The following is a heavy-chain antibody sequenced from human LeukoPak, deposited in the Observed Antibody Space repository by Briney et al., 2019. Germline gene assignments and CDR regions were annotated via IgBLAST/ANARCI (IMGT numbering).Heavy chain of an antibody. CDR3: AKDITALRFVGSAFDI. D-gene: IGHD3-3*01. CDR2: ISWDGGST. V-gene: IGHV3-43*01. CDR1: GFTFDDYT. J-gene: IGHJ3*02. Sequence: GGPLRLSCAASGFTFDDYTMHWVRQAPGQGLEWVSLISWDGGSTYYADSVKGRFTISRDNSKNSLYLQMNSLRTEDTALYYCAKDITALRFVGSAFDIWGQGTMVTVSS.